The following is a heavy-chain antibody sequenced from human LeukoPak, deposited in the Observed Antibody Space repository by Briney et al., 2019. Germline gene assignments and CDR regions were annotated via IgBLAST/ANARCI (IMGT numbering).Heavy chain of an antibody. V-gene: IGHV3-23*01. Sequence: GGSLRLSCAASGFTFSGYAMKWVRQAPGKGLEWVSGISDTGDNIYYADSVKGRFTISRDNSKNTLYLQMNSLRAEDTAVYYCARDGYCSSTSCPDPDYYGMDVWGQGTTVTVSS. D-gene: IGHD2-2*03. CDR1: GFTFSGYA. J-gene: IGHJ6*02. CDR2: ISDTGDNI. CDR3: ARDGYCSSTSCPDPDYYGMDV.